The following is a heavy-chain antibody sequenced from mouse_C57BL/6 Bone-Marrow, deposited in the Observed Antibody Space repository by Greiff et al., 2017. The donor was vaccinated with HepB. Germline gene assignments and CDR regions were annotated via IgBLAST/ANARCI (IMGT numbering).Heavy chain of an antibody. J-gene: IGHJ2*01. CDR1: GFTFSDYY. CDR2: ISNGGGST. CDR3: ARHALYYFDY. Sequence: VMLVESGGGLVQPGGSLKLSCAASGFTFSDYYMYWVRQTPEKRLEWVAYISNGGGSTYYPDTVKGRFTISRDNAKNTLYLQMSRLKSEDTAMYYCARHALYYFDYWGQGTTLTVSS. V-gene: IGHV5-12*01.